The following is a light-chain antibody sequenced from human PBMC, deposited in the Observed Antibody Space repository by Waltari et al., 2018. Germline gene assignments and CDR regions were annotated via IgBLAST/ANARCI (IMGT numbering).Light chain of an antibody. Sequence: SYVLTQPPSVSVAPGQTARLTCGGSDIVDKRVHWYQHKTGQAPLLVVYDDTDRPSGIPGRISGSNSGYTATLSITRVEAGDEADYYCQVWDSDGDYVVFGGGTKLIVL. CDR1: DIVDKR. V-gene: IGLV3-21*02. J-gene: IGLJ2*01. CDR3: QVWDSDGDYVV. CDR2: DDT.